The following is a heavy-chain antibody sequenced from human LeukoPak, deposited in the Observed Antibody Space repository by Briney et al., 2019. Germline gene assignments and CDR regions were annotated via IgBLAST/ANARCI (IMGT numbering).Heavy chain of an antibody. CDR1: GFTFSSYT. CDR2: ITRSSSYV. D-gene: IGHD1-1*01. J-gene: IGHJ4*02. V-gene: IGHV3-21*01. Sequence: PGGSLRLSCAASGFTFSSYTMNWVRQAPGKELEWVSSITRSSSYVYYADSVKGRFTISRDNAKDSLFLQMNSLRAEDTAVYFCARDGRNWKFDYWGQGALVTVSS. CDR3: ARDGRNWKFDY.